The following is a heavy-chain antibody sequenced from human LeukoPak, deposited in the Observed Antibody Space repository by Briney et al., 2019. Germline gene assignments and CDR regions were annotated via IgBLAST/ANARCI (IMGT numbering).Heavy chain of an antibody. Sequence: PGGSLRLSCVASGFTFNSNWMSWVRQAPGKGLEWVANIKQDGSEKYYVDSVKGRFTISRDNAKNSLSLQMNSLRAKDTAVYYCARDKYYDRYFDSWGQGTLVTVSS. CDR3: ARDKYYDRYFDS. CDR2: IKQDGSEK. D-gene: IGHD3-22*01. CDR1: GFTFNSNW. V-gene: IGHV3-7*01. J-gene: IGHJ4*02.